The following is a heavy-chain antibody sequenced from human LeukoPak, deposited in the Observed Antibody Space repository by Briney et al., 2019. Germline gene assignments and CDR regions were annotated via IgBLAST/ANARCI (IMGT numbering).Heavy chain of an antibody. Sequence: GESLKISCQGFGYNFNKYWVGWVRQLPGKGLEWMGVIYPDDSDTNYSPSFQGRVTISADKSINIVYLQWSSLKASDTAMYYCARRQHSSSRYFFDSWGQGTLVTVSS. D-gene: IGHD6-13*01. J-gene: IGHJ4*02. V-gene: IGHV5-51*01. CDR2: IYPDDSDT. CDR1: GYNFNKYW. CDR3: ARRQHSSSRYFFDS.